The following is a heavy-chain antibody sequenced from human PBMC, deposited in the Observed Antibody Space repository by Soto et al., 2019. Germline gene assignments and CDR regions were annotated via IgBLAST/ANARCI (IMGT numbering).Heavy chain of an antibody. CDR3: ARGGSYYYGSGSPKGAFDI. CDR1: GYTFTSYG. D-gene: IGHD3-10*01. Sequence: ASVKVSCKASGYTFTSYGISWVRQAPGQGLEWMGWISAYNGNTNYAQKLQGRVTMTTDTSTSTAYMELRSLRSDDTAVYYCARGGSYYYGSGSPKGAFDIWGQGTMVTVSS. J-gene: IGHJ3*02. V-gene: IGHV1-18*01. CDR2: ISAYNGNT.